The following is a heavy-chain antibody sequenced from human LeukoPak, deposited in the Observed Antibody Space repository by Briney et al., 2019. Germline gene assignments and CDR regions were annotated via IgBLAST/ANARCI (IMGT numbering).Heavy chain of an antibody. V-gene: IGHV1-46*01. CDR3: ARALVVARPFDS. CDR2: TNPGDRST. D-gene: IGHD6-6*01. Sequence: ASVKVSCKASGFSFTSYYIHWVRQAPGQGLEWMGITNPGDRSTNYAQKFQGRVTMTSDTSTGTVYMELSSLRSDDTAVYYCARALVVARPFDSWGQGTLVTVSS. J-gene: IGHJ4*02. CDR1: GFSFTSYY.